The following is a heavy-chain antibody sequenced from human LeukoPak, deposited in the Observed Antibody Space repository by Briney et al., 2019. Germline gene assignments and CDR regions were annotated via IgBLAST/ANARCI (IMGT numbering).Heavy chain of an antibody. J-gene: IGHJ5*02. CDR3: ARGRDRSKAGDL. Sequence: SETLSLTCAVHGGSCDDYYCSWIRQPPGKGLEWIGEIHPSGIFYYNSSLMSRVTISIDTSKSQFSLRLTSVTAADTAFYYCARGRDRSKAGDLWGQGSLVSVSS. D-gene: IGHD5-24*01. CDR2: IHPSGIF. CDR1: GGSCDDYY. V-gene: IGHV4-34*01.